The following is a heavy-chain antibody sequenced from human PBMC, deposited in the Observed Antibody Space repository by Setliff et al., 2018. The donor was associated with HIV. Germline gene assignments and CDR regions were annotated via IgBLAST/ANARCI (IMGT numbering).Heavy chain of an antibody. CDR2: IYYSGST. D-gene: IGHD5-12*01. J-gene: IGHJ3*02. CDR1: GYSVSSGYY. CDR3: ARVVPREVAPGGFDI. Sequence: PSENLSLTCAVSGYSVSSGYYWGWIRQPQGKGREVIASIYYSGSTYYAPSLKSRVTISVDTSKNQFSLKLTSVTAADTAVYFCARVVPREVAPGGFDIWGQGTMVTVSS. V-gene: IGHV4-38-2*01.